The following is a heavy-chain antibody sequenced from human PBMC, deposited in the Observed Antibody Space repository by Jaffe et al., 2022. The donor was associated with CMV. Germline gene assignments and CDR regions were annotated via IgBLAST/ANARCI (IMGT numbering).Heavy chain of an antibody. D-gene: IGHD4-17*01. J-gene: IGHJ6*02. CDR3: ARDPTTRYYYYGMDV. Sequence: EVQLVESGGGLVQPGGSLRLSCAASGFTFSSYWMSWVRQAPGKGLEWVANIKQDGSEKYYVDSVKGRFTISRDNAKNSLYLQMNSLRAEDTAVYYCARDPTTRYYYYGMDVWGQGTTVTVSS. CDR1: GFTFSSYW. V-gene: IGHV3-7*01. CDR2: IKQDGSEK.